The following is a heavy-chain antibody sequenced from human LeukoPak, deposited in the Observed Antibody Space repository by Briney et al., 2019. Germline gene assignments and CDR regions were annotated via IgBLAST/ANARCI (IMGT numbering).Heavy chain of an antibody. CDR2: ISGSGGST. CDR1: GFTFSSYA. V-gene: IGHV3-23*01. D-gene: IGHD3-22*01. J-gene: IGHJ4*02. CDR3: ANKYYYDSSGYQRWGY. Sequence: GGSLRLSCAASGFTFSSYAMSWVRQAPGKGLEWVSAISGSGGSTYYADSVKGRFTISRDNSKNTLYLQMNSLRAEDTAVYYCANKYYYDSSGYQRWGYWGQGTLVTVSS.